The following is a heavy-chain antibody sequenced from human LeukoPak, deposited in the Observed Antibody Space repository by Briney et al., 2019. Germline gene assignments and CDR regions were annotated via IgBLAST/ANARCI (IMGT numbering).Heavy chain of an antibody. J-gene: IGHJ4*02. CDR2: ISAYNGNT. CDR1: GYTFTSYG. D-gene: IGHD3-10*01. Sequence: ASVKVSFKASGYTFTSYGISWVRQAPGQGLEWMGWISAYNGNTNYAQKLQGRVTMTTDTSTSTAYMELRSLRSDDTAVYYCASHSNYGSGSYDIDYWGQGTLVTVSS. V-gene: IGHV1-18*01. CDR3: ASHSNYGSGSYDIDY.